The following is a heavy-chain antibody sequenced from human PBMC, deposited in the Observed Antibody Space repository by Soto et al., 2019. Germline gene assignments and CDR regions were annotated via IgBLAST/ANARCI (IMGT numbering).Heavy chain of an antibody. V-gene: IGHV3-30-3*01. CDR1: EFTFSSYT. CDR2: ISNDGGNT. J-gene: IGHJ4*02. D-gene: IGHD6-19*01. CDR3: AREWSISVAALGY. Sequence: QVQLVESGGGVVQPGRSLKLSCAASEFTFSSYTMYWVRQAPGNGLEWVAGISNDGGNTYYPDSVKGRFTISRDNSKNTLYLEMNSLRAEDTALYYCAREWSISVAALGYWGQGTLVTVSS.